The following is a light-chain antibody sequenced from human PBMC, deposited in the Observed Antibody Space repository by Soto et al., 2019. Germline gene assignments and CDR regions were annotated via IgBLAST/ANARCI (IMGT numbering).Light chain of an antibody. CDR1: QSVSSN. Sequence: IVMTQSPATLPVSPGERATLSCRASQSVSSNLAWYQQKPGQAPRLLIYGASTRATGIPARFSGSGSGTEFTLTISSLQSEDFAVYYCQQYNNWPHTFGQGTKLEI. J-gene: IGKJ2*01. V-gene: IGKV3-15*01. CDR2: GAS. CDR3: QQYNNWPHT.